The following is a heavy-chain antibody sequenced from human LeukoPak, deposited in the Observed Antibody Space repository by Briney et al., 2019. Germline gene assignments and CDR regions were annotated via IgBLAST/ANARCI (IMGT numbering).Heavy chain of an antibody. V-gene: IGHV3-48*01. CDR3: LTAQRLGYCSSTSCFSRDY. CDR2: ISSSSSTI. Sequence: GGSLRLSCAASGFTFSSYSTNWVRRAPGKGLEWVSYISSSSSTIYYADSVKGRFTISRDNAKNSLYLQMNSLRAEDTAVYYCLTAQRLGYCSSTSCFSRDYWGQGTLVTVSS. J-gene: IGHJ4*02. D-gene: IGHD2-2*01. CDR1: GFTFSSYS.